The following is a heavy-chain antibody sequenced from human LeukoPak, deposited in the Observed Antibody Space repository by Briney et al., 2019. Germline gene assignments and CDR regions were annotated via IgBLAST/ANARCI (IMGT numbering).Heavy chain of an antibody. J-gene: IGHJ3*02. Sequence: PSETLSLTCTVSGGSISSYYWSWIRQPPGKGLEWIGYIYYSGSTNYNPSLESRVTISVDTSKNQFSLKLSSVTAADTAVYYCARSGYSYGADAFDIWGQGTMVTVSS. CDR2: IYYSGST. CDR3: ARSGYSYGADAFDI. CDR1: GGSISSYY. D-gene: IGHD5-18*01. V-gene: IGHV4-59*01.